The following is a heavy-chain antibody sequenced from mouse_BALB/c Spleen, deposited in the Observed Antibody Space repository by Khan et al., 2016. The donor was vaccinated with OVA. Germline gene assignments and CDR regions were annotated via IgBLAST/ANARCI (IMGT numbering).Heavy chain of an antibody. CDR2: IWSDGST. V-gene: IGHV2-6-1*01. Sequence: QVQLKESGPGLVAPSQSLSITCTISGFPLTSYGVHWVRQPPGKGLEWLVMIWSDGSTTYNSALKSRLSISKDNSKSQVVLKMNSLQTDDTAMYXCARHAFSYYGTAMDYWGQGTSVTVSS. D-gene: IGHD1-1*01. J-gene: IGHJ4*01. CDR3: ARHAFSYYGTAMDY. CDR1: GFPLTSYG.